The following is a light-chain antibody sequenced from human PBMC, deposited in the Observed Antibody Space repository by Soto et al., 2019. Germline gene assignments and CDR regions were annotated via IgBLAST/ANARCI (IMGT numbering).Light chain of an antibody. V-gene: IGKV3-11*01. J-gene: IGKJ5*01. Sequence: EIVMTQSPAILSVSPGEGASLSCRASENVRTKVGWYQQKAGQAPRLLIYDASNRATGIPARFSGSGSGTDFTLTISSLEPEDFAVYYCQQRSNWLITFGQGTRLEIK. CDR3: QQRSNWLIT. CDR1: ENVRTK. CDR2: DAS.